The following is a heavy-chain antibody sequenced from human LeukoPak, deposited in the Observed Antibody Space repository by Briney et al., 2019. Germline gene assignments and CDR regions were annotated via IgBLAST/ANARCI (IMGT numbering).Heavy chain of an antibody. CDR2: ISSSGSTI. CDR3: ARTYYDILTGYYPFGY. V-gene: IGHV3-48*03. D-gene: IGHD3-9*01. CDR1: GFTFSSYE. Sequence: GGSLRLSCAASGFTFSSYEMNWVRQAPGKGLEWVSYISSSGSTIYYADSVKGRFTISRDNAKNSLYLQMNSLRAEDTAVYYCARTYYDILTGYYPFGYWGQGTLVTVSS. J-gene: IGHJ4*02.